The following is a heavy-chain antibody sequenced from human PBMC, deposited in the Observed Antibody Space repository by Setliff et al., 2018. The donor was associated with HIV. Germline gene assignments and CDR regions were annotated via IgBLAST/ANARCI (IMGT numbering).Heavy chain of an antibody. D-gene: IGHD1-1*01. Sequence: GGSLRLSCAASGFTFSSYGMHWVRQAPGKGLEWVAVIWYDGSNKYYADSVKGRFTISRDNSENMLYLQMNSLRAEDTAVYYCAESGVRPHPSHDYYYYGMDVWGQGTTVTVSS. CDR2: IWYDGSNK. V-gene: IGHV3-33*06. CDR1: GFTFSSYG. J-gene: IGHJ6*02. CDR3: AESGVRPHPSHDYYYYGMDV.